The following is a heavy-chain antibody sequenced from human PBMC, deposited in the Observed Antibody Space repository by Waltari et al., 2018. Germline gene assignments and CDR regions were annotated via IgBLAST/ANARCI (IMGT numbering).Heavy chain of an antibody. V-gene: IGHV3-30*02. J-gene: IGHJ4*02. Sequence: QVQLEESGGGVVQPGGSLRLSCAASGFTFSSYGMHWVRQAPGKGLEWVAFIRYDGSNKYYADSVKGRFTISRDNSKNTLYLQMNSLRAEDTAVYYCAKAFRVGDYVDYWGQGTLVTVSS. CDR3: AKAFRVGDYVDY. CDR1: GFTFSSYG. CDR2: IRYDGSNK. D-gene: IGHD3-16*01.